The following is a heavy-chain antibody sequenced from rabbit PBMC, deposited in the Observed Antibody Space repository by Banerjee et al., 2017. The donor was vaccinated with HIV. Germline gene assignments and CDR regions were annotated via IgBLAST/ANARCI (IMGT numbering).Heavy chain of an antibody. D-gene: IGHD4-1*01. CDR2: IYAGSSGST. CDR1: GFTLSSSYW. J-gene: IGHJ4*01. V-gene: IGHV1S45*01. Sequence: VKPEGSLTLTCTASGFTLSSSYWIYWVRQAPGKGLEWIGCIYAGSSGSTWYASWAKGRFTVSKTSSTTVTLQMTSLTAADTATYFCARDLAGVIGWNFNLWGQGTLVTVS. CDR3: ARDLAGVIGWNFNL.